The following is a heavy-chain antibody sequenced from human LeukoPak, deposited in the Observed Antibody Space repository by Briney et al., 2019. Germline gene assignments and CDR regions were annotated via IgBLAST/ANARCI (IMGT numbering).Heavy chain of an antibody. CDR1: GGSFSGYY. CDR3: ARGGGVTVIVVAHTDY. Sequence: SETLSLTCAVYGGSFSGYYWSWIRQPPGKGLEWIGEINHSGSTNYNPSLKSRVTISVDTSKNQFSLKLSSVTAADTAVYYCARGGGVTVIVVAHTDYWGQGTLVTVSS. V-gene: IGHV4-34*01. CDR2: INHSGST. J-gene: IGHJ4*02. D-gene: IGHD3-22*01.